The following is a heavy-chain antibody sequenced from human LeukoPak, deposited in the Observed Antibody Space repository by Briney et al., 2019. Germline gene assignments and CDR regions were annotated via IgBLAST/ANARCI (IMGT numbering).Heavy chain of an antibody. CDR1: GYIFSNYA. V-gene: IGHV1-18*01. CDR3: ARAITAAGPPYNFDY. D-gene: IGHD6-13*01. CDR2: ISAYNGNT. J-gene: IGHJ4*02. Sequence: ASVKVSCKASGYIFSNYAISWVRQAPGQGLEWMGWISAYNGNTYYAENLQGRGTVTTDTSTSTAYMELRSLRSDDTAVYYCARAITAAGPPYNFDYWGQGTLVTVSS.